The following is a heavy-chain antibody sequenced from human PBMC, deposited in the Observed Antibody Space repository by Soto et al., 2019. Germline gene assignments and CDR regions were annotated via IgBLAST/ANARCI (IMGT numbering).Heavy chain of an antibody. CDR1: GDSISTFY. V-gene: IGHV4-59*01. J-gene: IGHJ5*02. Sequence: SETLSLTCTVSGDSISTFYWNWMRQPPGKGLEWIAHIYNSGSTDYNPSLKSRVTISVDTSKNQFSLKLNSVTAADTAVYYCARVPGPWGQGTLVTVSS. CDR2: IYNSGST. CDR3: ARVPGP.